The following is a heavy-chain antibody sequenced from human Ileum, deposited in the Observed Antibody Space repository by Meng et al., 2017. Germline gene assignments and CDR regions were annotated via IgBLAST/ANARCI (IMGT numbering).Heavy chain of an antibody. CDR1: GYTFTDYY. CDR2: INPKSGIR. Sequence: QVQLLQSGAEVKKPGASVKVSCKTSGYTFTDYYIKWLRQAPGQGLEWMGWINPKSGIRHYAQKFQGRVTMTSDTSTSTAYMEVSGLTSDDTAVYYCSGASSSSYLGYWGQGTLVTVSS. CDR3: SGASSSSYLGY. D-gene: IGHD6-13*01. J-gene: IGHJ4*02. V-gene: IGHV1-2*02.